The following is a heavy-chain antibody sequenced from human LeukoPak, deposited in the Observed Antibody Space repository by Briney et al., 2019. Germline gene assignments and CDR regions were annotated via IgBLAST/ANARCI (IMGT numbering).Heavy chain of an antibody. V-gene: IGHV4-34*01. D-gene: IGHD3-9*01. CDR1: GVSINDYY. CDR3: ARIRCGHSGSVCYNH. Sequence: PSETLPLTCGAFGVSINDYYWSWIHQSPGKGLEWIGEISHTEGTRYNPSLESRVTMSVGTSENQLSLKLIFVTAADTAVYYCARIRCGHSGSVCYNHWGLGTLVTVSS. CDR2: ISHTEGT. J-gene: IGHJ4*02.